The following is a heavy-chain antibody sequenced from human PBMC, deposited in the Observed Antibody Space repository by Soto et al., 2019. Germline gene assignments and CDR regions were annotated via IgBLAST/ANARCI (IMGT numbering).Heavy chain of an antibody. D-gene: IGHD1-26*01. V-gene: IGHV3-73*02. Sequence: EVQLVESGGGLVQPGGSLKLSCAASGFTFSGSAMHWVRQASGKGLEWVGRIRSKANSYATAYAASVKGRFTISRDDSKNTAYLQMNSLKTEDTAVYYCTRQEIATTQRGYYYYYGMDVWGQETTVTVSS. CDR2: IRSKANSYAT. J-gene: IGHJ6*02. CDR3: TRQEIATTQRGYYYYYGMDV. CDR1: GFTFSGSA.